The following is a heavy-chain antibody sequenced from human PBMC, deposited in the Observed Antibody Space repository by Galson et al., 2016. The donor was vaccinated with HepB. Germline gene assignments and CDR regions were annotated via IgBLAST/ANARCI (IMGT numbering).Heavy chain of an antibody. J-gene: IGHJ5*01. CDR3: ARGRRFGEILRIFGWFDS. Sequence: ETLSLTCAVYGGSFGGSCWSWIRQPPGKGLEWIGEIVDGGSKNYNPSLKSRVTISVDTSKNQFFLRMTSMTAADTAVYCFARGRRFGEILRIFGWFDSWGQGTLVTVSP. CDR1: GGSFGGSC. CDR2: IVDGGSK. V-gene: IGHV4-34*01. D-gene: IGHD3-10*01.